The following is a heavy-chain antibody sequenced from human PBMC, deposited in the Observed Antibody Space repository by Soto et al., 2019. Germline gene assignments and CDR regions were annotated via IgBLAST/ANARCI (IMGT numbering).Heavy chain of an antibody. J-gene: IGHJ5*02. D-gene: IGHD3-10*01. CDR2: INHSGST. CDR1: GGYFRDYY. V-gene: IGHV4-34*01. Sequence: SEMQSLTCAVYGGYFRDYYWSWIRQPPGKGLEWIGEINHSGSTNYNPSLKSRVTISVDTSKNQFSLKLSSVTAADTAVYYCAXVIMVRGVIKAWFDPWGQGTLVTVSS. CDR3: AXVIMVRGVIKAWFDP.